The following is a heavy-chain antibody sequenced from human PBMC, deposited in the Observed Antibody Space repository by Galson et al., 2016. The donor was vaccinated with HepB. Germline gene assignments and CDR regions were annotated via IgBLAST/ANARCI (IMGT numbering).Heavy chain of an antibody. CDR3: ARFPVRKFTY. CDR2: IYSSGNT. CDR1: NGSISNYY. J-gene: IGHJ4*02. D-gene: IGHD3-10*01. V-gene: IGHV4-59*01. Sequence: ETLSLTCTVSNGSISNYYWSWIRQPPGKGLEWIGYIYSSGNTSYNPSLKSRVTISLDTSKNQFSLSLTSVTAADTAVYYCARFPVRKFTYWGQGILVTVSS.